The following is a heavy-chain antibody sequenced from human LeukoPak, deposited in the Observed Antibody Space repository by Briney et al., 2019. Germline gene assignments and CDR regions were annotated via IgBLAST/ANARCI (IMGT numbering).Heavy chain of an antibody. D-gene: IGHD5-24*01. J-gene: IGHJ4*02. V-gene: IGHV3-11*01. CDR2: ISGNGGAI. Sequence: GGSLRLSCAASGFSFSDYLMTWIRQAPGKGLEWVSYISGNGGAIDYADSVKGRFTISRDRAKNSLYLEMTSLRVEDTALYYCARGGPSRWLFSYGYFDSWGQGTLVTVSS. CDR3: ARGGPSRWLFSYGYFDS. CDR1: GFSFSDYL.